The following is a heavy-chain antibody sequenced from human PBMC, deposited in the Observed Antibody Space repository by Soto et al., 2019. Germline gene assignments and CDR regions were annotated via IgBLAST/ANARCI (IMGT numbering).Heavy chain of an antibody. Sequence: SETLSLTCTVYGWNFSGYYWSWIRQPPGKGLEWIGYIYYSGSTNYNPSLKSRVTISVDTSKNQFSLKLSSVTAADTAVYYCARHHDSWGQGTLVTSPQ. CDR3: ARHHDS. CDR1: GWNFSGYY. V-gene: IGHV4-59*08. J-gene: IGHJ4*02. CDR2: IYYSGST.